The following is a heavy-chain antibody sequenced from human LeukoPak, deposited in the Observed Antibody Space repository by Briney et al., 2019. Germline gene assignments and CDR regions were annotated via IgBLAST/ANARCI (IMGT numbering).Heavy chain of an antibody. CDR2: INPSGGST. Sequence: ASVKVSCKASGYTFTSYYMHWVRQAPGQGLEWMGIINPSGGSTSYAQKFHGRVTMTRDMSTSTVYMELSSLRSEDTAVYYCARGPAVSSSSGNWFDPWGQGTLVTVSS. CDR3: ARGPAVSSSSGNWFDP. CDR1: GYTFTSYY. V-gene: IGHV1-46*01. J-gene: IGHJ5*02. D-gene: IGHD6-6*01.